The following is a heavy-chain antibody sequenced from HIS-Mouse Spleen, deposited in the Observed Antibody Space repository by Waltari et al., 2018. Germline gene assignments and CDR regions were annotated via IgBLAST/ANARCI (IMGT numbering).Heavy chain of an antibody. CDR3: ARHPEIAAAVGAFDI. V-gene: IGHV1-69*04. D-gene: IGHD6-13*01. J-gene: IGHJ3*02. CDR1: GGTFSSYA. Sequence: QVQLVQSGAEVKKPGSSVKVSCKASGGTFSSYAISWVRQAPGQGLEWMGRCTPILGIANYPQKFQGRVTITADKSTSTAYMELSSLRSEDTAVYYCARHPEIAAAVGAFDIWGQGTMVTVSS. CDR2: CTPILGIA.